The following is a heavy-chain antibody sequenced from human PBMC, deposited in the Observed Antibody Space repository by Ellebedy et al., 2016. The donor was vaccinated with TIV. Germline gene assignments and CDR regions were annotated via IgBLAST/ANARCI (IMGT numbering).Heavy chain of an antibody. D-gene: IGHD4-17*01. Sequence: PGGSLRLSCAASGITVSTNYISWVRQAPGRGLEWVSIIYSGGGTYYADAVKGRFTISRDNSKNTLYLQMNSLRAEDTAVYYCASRPNGDFHFLDYWGQGTRVTVSS. CDR3: ASRPNGDFHFLDY. J-gene: IGHJ4*02. CDR1: GITVSTNY. V-gene: IGHV3-66*01. CDR2: IYSGGGT.